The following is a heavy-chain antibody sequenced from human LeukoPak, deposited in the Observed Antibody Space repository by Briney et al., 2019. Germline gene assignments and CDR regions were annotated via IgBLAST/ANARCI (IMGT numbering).Heavy chain of an antibody. CDR1: GGSFSGYY. J-gene: IGHJ4*02. CDR3: ARGGPRAQGADSSGQYYFDY. D-gene: IGHD3-22*01. CDR2: INHSGST. V-gene: IGHV4-34*01. Sequence: SETLSLTCAVYGGSFSGYYWSWIRQPPGKGLEWIGEINHSGSTNYNPSLKSRVTISVDTSKNQFSLKLSSVPAADTAVYYCARGGPRAQGADSSGQYYFDYWGQGTLVTVSS.